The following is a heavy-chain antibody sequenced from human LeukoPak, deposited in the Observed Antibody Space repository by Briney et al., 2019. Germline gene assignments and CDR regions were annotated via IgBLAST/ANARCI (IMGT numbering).Heavy chain of an antibody. CDR3: ARANYYDSSGYYYDWFDP. Sequence: GGSLRLSCAAPGFAFSSSWMPWVRQAPGKGLVWVSRINSDGTYTNYADSVKGRFTISRDNSKNTLYLQMNSLRAEDTAVYYCARANYYDSSGYYYDWFDPWGQGTLVTVSS. CDR2: INSDGTYT. V-gene: IGHV3-74*01. CDR1: GFAFSSSW. D-gene: IGHD3-22*01. J-gene: IGHJ5*02.